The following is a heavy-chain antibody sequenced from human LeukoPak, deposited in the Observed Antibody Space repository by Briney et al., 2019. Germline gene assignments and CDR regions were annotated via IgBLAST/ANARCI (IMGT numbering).Heavy chain of an antibody. CDR2: ISGSGGSS. D-gene: IGHD2-2*01. J-gene: IGHJ4*02. V-gene: IGHV3-23*01. Sequence: GGSLRLSCTASEFTFGNYAMSWVRQAPGKGLEWVSTISGSGGSSYHADSVKGRFTISRDNSKNTLYLQMNSLRAEDTAIYYCAKTYQRPYYFDYWGQGTLVTVSS. CDR1: EFTFGNYA. CDR3: AKTYQRPYYFDY.